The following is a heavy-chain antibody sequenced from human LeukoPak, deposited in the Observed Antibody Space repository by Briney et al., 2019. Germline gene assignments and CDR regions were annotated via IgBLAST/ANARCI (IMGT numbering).Heavy chain of an antibody. CDR3: ARDLFNGFDI. Sequence: GGSLRLSCAASGFTLSTYGMHWVRQAPGKGLEWISFITSSSSIIYYSDSVKGRFTISRDNARNSLYLQMNSLRDEDTAVYYCARDLFNGFDIWGQGTMVTVSS. CDR1: GFTLSTYG. CDR2: ITSSSSII. D-gene: IGHD2-21*01. V-gene: IGHV3-48*02. J-gene: IGHJ3*02.